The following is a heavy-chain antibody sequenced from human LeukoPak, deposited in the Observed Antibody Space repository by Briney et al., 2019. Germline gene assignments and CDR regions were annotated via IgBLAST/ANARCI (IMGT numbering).Heavy chain of an antibody. J-gene: IGHJ4*02. V-gene: IGHV3-30*12. CDR2: IYYDGSKE. CDR3: ARSVGETSLEL. D-gene: IGHD2-2*01. CDR1: GFTFRNYG. Sequence: GGSLRLSCVGSGFTFRNYGIHWVRQAPNKGLEWVTVIYYDGSKEYYLESVEGRFTVSRDNSKNTVWLQMSGLRVEDTAVYHCARSVGETSLELWGQGTLVTVSP.